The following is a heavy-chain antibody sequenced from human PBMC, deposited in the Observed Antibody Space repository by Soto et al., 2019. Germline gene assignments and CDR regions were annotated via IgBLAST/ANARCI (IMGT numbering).Heavy chain of an antibody. Sequence: SVKVSCKASGFTVDSSAVQWVRQARGQRLEWIGWIVVGSGDTNYAQKFQERVTITRDMSTRTVYMELSSLRSEDTAVYYCAAGAVGDSYFRRYNYYGMDVWGQGTTVTVSS. CDR3: AAGAVGDSYFRRYNYYGMDV. D-gene: IGHD1-26*01. CDR2: IVVGSGDT. CDR1: GFTVDSSA. J-gene: IGHJ6*02. V-gene: IGHV1-58*01.